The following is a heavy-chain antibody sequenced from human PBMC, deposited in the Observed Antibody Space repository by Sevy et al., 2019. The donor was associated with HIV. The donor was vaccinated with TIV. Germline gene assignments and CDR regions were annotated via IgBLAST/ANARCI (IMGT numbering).Heavy chain of an antibody. CDR3: AGGGGYCTNGVCYNAYHDAFDI. J-gene: IGHJ3*02. V-gene: IGHV1-8*01. Sequence: ASVKVSCKASGYTFTSYDINWVRQATGQGLEWMGWMNPNSGNTGYAQKFQGRVTMTRNTSISTAYMGLSSLRSEDTAVYYCAGGGGYCTNGVCYNAYHDAFDIWGQGTMVTVSS. D-gene: IGHD2-8*01. CDR2: MNPNSGNT. CDR1: GYTFTSYD.